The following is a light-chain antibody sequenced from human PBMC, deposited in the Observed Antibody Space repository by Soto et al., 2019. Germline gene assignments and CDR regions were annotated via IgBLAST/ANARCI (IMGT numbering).Light chain of an antibody. V-gene: IGKV3-15*01. CDR3: QQYNNWPPLT. Sequence: EIVMTQSPATLSVSPGERATLSCRASQSVNFDLAWYQQKPGQAPRLLIYGVSTRATGVPVRFSGSGSGTEFTLTISSLQSEDFAVYYCQQYNNWPPLTFGQGTRLEIK. CDR1: QSVNFD. J-gene: IGKJ5*01. CDR2: GVS.